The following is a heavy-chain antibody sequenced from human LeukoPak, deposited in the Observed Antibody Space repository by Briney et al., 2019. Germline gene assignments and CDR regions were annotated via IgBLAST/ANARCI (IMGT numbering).Heavy chain of an antibody. CDR2: ISSSSSYI. Sequence: GGSLRLSCAASGFTFSSYSMNWVRQAPGKGLEWVSSISSSSSYIYYADSVKGRFTISRDNAKSSLYLQMNSLRAEDTAVYYCARELGGGYSYAVDYWGQGTLVTVSS. J-gene: IGHJ4*02. D-gene: IGHD5-18*01. V-gene: IGHV3-21*01. CDR1: GFTFSSYS. CDR3: ARELGGGYSYAVDY.